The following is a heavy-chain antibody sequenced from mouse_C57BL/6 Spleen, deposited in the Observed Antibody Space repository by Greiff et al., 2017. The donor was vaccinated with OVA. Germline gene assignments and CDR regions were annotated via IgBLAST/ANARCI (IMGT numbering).Heavy chain of an antibody. J-gene: IGHJ2*01. V-gene: IGHV1-54*01. CDR2: INPGSGGT. Sequence: VQLQQSGAELVRPGTSVKVSCKASGYAFTNYLIEWVKQSPGQGLEWIGVINPGSGGTNYNEKFSGKATLTADKSSSTAYMQLSSLTSEDSAVYVCARSNYSNYGGFDYWGQGTTLTVSS. CDR3: ARSNYSNYGGFDY. CDR1: GYAFTNYL. D-gene: IGHD2-5*01.